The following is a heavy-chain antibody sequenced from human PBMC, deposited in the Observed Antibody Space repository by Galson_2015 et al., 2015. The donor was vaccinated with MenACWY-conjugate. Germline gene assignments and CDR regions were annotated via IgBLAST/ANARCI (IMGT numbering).Heavy chain of an antibody. CDR3: AKWGPLWFGELLWTDPMGDAFDI. Sequence: SLRLSCAASGFTFSSYAMSWVRQAPGKGLEWVSAISGSGGSTYYADSVKGRFTISRDNSKNTLYLQMNSLRAEDTAVYYCAKWGPLWFGELLWTDPMGDAFDIWGQGTMVTVSS. J-gene: IGHJ3*02. CDR2: ISGSGGST. V-gene: IGHV3-23*01. CDR1: GFTFSSYA. D-gene: IGHD3-10*01.